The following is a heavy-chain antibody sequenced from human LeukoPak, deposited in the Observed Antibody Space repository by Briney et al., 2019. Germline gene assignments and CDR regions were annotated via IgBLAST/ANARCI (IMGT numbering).Heavy chain of an antibody. CDR1: GGTFSSYA. D-gene: IGHD3-22*01. J-gene: IGHJ4*02. CDR2: IIPIFGTA. V-gene: IGHV1-69*05. Sequence: SVKVSCKASGGTFSSYAISWVRQAPGQGLEWMGRIIPIFGTANYAQKFQGRVTITTDESTSTAYMELSSLRSEDTAVYYCARVLGDSSGYPGDGYWGQGTLVTVSS. CDR3: ARVLGDSSGYPGDGY.